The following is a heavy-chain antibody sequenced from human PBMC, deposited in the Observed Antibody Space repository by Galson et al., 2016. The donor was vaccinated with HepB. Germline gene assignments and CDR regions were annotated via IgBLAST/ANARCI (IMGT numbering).Heavy chain of an antibody. CDR1: GFTSSNHW. Sequence: SLRLSCAASGFTSSNHWISWVRQAPGNGLEWVANIKPDGGVQYYVDSVRGRFTISRDIAKNAVYLQMNSLRVEEAAVYYCAREIAGSYFDWGQGTLVTVSS. CDR3: AREIAGSYFD. V-gene: IGHV3-7*01. CDR2: IKPDGGVQ. D-gene: IGHD3-10*01. J-gene: IGHJ4*02.